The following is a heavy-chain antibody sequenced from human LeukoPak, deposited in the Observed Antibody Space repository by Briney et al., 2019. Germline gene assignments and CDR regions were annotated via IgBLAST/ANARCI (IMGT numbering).Heavy chain of an antibody. D-gene: IGHD3-16*01. CDR3: AKGNYDYKFLLID. V-gene: IGHV3-33*06. CDR1: GFTFSSYG. CDR2: IWYDGSNK. J-gene: IGHJ4*02. Sequence: GGSLRLSCAASGFTFSSYGMHWVRQAPGKGLEWVAVIWYDGSNKYYADSVKGRFTISRDNSKNTLYLQMNSLRAEDTAVYYCAKGNYDYKFLLIDWGQGTLVTVSS.